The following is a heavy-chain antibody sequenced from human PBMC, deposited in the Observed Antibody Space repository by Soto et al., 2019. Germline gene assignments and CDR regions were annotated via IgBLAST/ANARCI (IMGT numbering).Heavy chain of an antibody. D-gene: IGHD6-13*01. V-gene: IGHV4-34*01. Sequence: QVQLQQWGAGLLKPSETLSLTCAVYGGSFSGYYWSWIRQPPGKGLEWLGEINHSGSTNYNPSLNSRVTISVDTAKNQFSLKLSSVTAADTAVYSCARGRRGSSWYSYWGQGTLVTVSS. CDR3: ARGRRGSSWYSY. J-gene: IGHJ4*02. CDR2: INHSGST. CDR1: GGSFSGYY.